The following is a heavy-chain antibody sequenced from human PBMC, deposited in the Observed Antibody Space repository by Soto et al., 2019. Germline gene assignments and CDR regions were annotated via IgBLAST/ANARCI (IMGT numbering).Heavy chain of an antibody. CDR1: GFTFSSYA. J-gene: IGHJ4*02. CDR2: IWSDGSNK. Sequence: GSLRLSCAASGFTFSSYAMHLVRQAPGKGLEWVAVIWSDGSNKYYGDSVQGRFTISRDNSKNTLYLQMNSLSAEDTALYFCASARVSAVPYYFDYWGQGTPVTVSS. D-gene: IGHD2-8*01. CDR3: ASARVSAVPYYFDY. V-gene: IGHV3-33*01.